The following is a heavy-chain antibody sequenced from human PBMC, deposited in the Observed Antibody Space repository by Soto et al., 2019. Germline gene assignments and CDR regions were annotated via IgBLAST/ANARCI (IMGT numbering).Heavy chain of an antibody. V-gene: IGHV1-8*02. CDR1: GYAFSTYD. CDR2: VNPNSGNA. CDR3: ARGWGRWPHEKPGDY. J-gene: IGHJ4*02. Sequence: QAHLEQSGAEVKKPGASVRVSCKTSGYAFSTYDINWVRQAAGQGLEWMGWVNPNSGNAGYAQKFQGRVTMTRDTSNSTCNMELGSLKAEDTAVYYCARGWGRWPHEKPGDYWGQGTLVTVPS. D-gene: IGHD3-16*01.